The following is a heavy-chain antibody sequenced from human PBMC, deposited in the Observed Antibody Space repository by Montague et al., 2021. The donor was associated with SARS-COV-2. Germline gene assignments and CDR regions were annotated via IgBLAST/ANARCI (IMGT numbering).Heavy chain of an antibody. CDR1: GGSFSGYY. Sequence: SETLSLTCAVYGGSFSGYYWSWIRQSPGKGLEWIGEINHGGSTNYNPSLKSRVTISVDTSKNQFSLKLSSVTAADTAVYYCAIPMVRGFSRAFDIWGQGTMVTVSS. J-gene: IGHJ3*02. CDR3: AIPMVRGFSRAFDI. CDR2: INHGGST. V-gene: IGHV4-34*01. D-gene: IGHD3-10*01.